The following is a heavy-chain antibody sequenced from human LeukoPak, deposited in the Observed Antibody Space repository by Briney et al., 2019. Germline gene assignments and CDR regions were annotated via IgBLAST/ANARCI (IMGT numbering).Heavy chain of an antibody. V-gene: IGHV4-4*07. J-gene: IGHJ3*02. Sequence: SETLSLTCSVSGGSISSYYWSWIRQPAGKGLEWIGHIYTSGSTNYNPSLKSRVTMSVDTSKNQFSLKLSSVTAADTAVYYCARDSTYYYGSGSLDIWGQGTMVTVSS. CDR2: IYTSGST. CDR3: ARDSTYYYGSGSLDI. D-gene: IGHD3-10*01. CDR1: GGSISSYY.